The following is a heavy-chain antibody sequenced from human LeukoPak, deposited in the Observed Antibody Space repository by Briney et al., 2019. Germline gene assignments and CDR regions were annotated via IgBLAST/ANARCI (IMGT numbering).Heavy chain of an antibody. V-gene: IGHV1-18*01. CDR3: ARDSSGYYYGSGRSENYYYYGMDV. J-gene: IGHJ6*02. Sequence: SVKVSCKASGYTFTSYGISWVRQSPGQGLEWMGWISAYNGNTNYAQKLQGRVTMTTDTSTSTAYMELRSLRSDDTAVYYCARDSSGYYYGSGRSENYYYYGMDVWGQGTTVTVSS. CDR1: GYTFTSYG. D-gene: IGHD3-10*01. CDR2: ISAYNGNT.